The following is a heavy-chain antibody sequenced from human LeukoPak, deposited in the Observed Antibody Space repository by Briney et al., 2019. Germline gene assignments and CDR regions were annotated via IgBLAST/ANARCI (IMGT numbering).Heavy chain of an antibody. CDR1: IHLCSHC. V-gene: IGHV3-23*01. D-gene: IGHD4-17*01. CDR2: NSGSGGST. CDR3: ASGNGDYERYYYGMDV. Sequence: GSLRLLRCSLGIHLCSHCMNWVRPAPGKGPEWVPGNSGSGGSTYYADSVKGRFTISRDNSKNTLYLQMNSLRAEDTAVYYCASGNGDYERYYYGMDVWGQGTTVTVSS. J-gene: IGHJ6*02.